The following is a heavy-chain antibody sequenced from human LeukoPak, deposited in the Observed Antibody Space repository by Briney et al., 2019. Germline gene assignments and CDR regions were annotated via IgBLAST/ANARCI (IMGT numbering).Heavy chain of an antibody. CDR1: GFTFSSYG. CDR3: ARDLYSSSWYGAFDI. CDR2: IWGDGSNK. J-gene: IGHJ3*02. D-gene: IGHD6-13*01. V-gene: IGHV3-33*01. Sequence: GGSLRLSCAASGFTFSSYGMHWVRQAPGKGLEWVAVIWGDGSNKYYADSVKGRFTISRDNSKNTLYLQMNSLRAEDTAVYYCARDLYSSSWYGAFDIWGQGTMVTVSS.